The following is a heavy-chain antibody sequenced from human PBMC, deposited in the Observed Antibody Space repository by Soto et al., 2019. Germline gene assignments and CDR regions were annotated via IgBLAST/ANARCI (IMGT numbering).Heavy chain of an antibody. CDR2: INAGNGNT. J-gene: IGHJ4*02. D-gene: IGHD3-22*01. V-gene: IGHV1-3*01. Sequence: ASVKVSCKASGYTFTSYAMHWVRQAPGQRLEWMGWINAGNGNTKYSQKFQGRVTITRDTSASTAYMELSSLRSEDTAVYYCATPRGVSGYYYVWGQGTLVTVSS. CDR3: ATPRGVSGYYYV. CDR1: GYTFTSYA.